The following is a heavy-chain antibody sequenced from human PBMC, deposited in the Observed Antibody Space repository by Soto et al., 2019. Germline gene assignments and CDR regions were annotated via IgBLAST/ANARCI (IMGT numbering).Heavy chain of an antibody. CDR2: ISSSGSTI. Sequence: GGSLRLSCAASGFTFSDYYMSWIRQAPGKGLEWVSYISSSGSTIYYADSVKGRFTISRDNAKNSLYLQMNSLRAEDTAVYYCASNPVTTSNFQHWGQGTLVTVSS. D-gene: IGHD4-17*01. CDR3: ASNPVTTSNFQH. CDR1: GFTFSDYY. J-gene: IGHJ1*01. V-gene: IGHV3-11*01.